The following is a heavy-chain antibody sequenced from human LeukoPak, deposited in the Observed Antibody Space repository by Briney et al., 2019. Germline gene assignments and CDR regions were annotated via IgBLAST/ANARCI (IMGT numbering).Heavy chain of an antibody. CDR2: ISSSGSTI. J-gene: IGHJ4*02. CDR1: GFTFSDCY. Sequence: KPGGSLRLSCAASGFTFSDCYMSWLRQAPGKGLEWVSYISSSGSTIYYADSVKGRFTISRDNAKNSLYLQMNSLRAEDTAVYYCARDGGRSKNSRELDYWGQGTLVTVSS. CDR3: ARDGGRSKNSRELDY. V-gene: IGHV3-11*01. D-gene: IGHD3-16*01.